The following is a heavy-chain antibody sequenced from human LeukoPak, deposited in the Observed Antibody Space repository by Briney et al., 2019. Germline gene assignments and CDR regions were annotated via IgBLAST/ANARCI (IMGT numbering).Heavy chain of an antibody. CDR2: ISRSSSTI. CDR3: ARDPGTVVVVAATTGEFDP. Sequence: PGGSLRLSCAASGFTFSSYSMNWVRQAPGKGLEWVSYISRSSSTIYYADSVKGRFTISRDNAKNSLYLQMNSLRDDDTAVYYCARDPGTVVVVAATTGEFDPWGQGTLVTVSS. J-gene: IGHJ5*02. CDR1: GFTFSSYS. D-gene: IGHD2-15*01. V-gene: IGHV3-48*02.